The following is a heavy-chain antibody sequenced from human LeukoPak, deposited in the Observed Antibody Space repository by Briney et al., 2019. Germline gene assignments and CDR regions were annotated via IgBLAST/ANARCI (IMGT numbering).Heavy chain of an antibody. V-gene: IGHV3-23*01. CDR3: AKERGVEIFPVYYNY. J-gene: IGHJ4*02. D-gene: IGHD3-9*01. CDR1: GFTFTNFA. Sequence: AGGSLRLSCLASGFTFTNFAMTWVRQAPGKGLEWVSSISGSGETTYFADSVKGRFTVSRDNSKNSLFLQMNSLRIDATAVYYFAKERGVEIFPVYYNYWGQGILVTVSS. CDR2: ISGSGETT.